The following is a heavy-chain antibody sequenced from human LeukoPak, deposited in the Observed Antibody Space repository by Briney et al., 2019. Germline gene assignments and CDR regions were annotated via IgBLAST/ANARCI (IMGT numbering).Heavy chain of an antibody. V-gene: IGHV1-2*02. D-gene: IGHD3-22*01. CDR1: GYTFTSYG. CDR2: INPNSGGT. Sequence: ASVKVSCKASGYTFTSYGISWVRQATGQGLEWMGWINPNSGGTNYAQKFQGRVTMTRDTSISTAYMELSRLRSDDTAVYYCARDAPVDYDSSGYYSAEYFQHWGQGTLVTVSS. CDR3: ARDAPVDYDSSGYYSAEYFQH. J-gene: IGHJ1*01.